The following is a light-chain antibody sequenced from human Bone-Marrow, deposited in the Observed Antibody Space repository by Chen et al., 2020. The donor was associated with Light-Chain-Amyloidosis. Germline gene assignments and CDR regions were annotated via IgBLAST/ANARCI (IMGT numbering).Light chain of an antibody. CDR2: AAP. CDR3: QQLASYPRT. J-gene: IGKJ4*01. Sequence: DIQLTQSPSFLSASVGDRVTITCRATQAISSYLAWYQQKPGKAPELLIYAAPTLQSDVPSRFSGSGSGPEFTLTISSLQPEDFATYYCQQLASYPRTFGGGTKVEI. CDR1: QAISSY. V-gene: IGKV1-9*01.